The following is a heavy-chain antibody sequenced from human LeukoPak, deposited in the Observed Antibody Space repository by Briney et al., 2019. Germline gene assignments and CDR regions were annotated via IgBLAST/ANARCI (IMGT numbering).Heavy chain of an antibody. J-gene: IGHJ4*02. CDR3: ARDRGYGDLSYYFDY. D-gene: IGHD4-17*01. Sequence: GGSLRLSCAATGFTFSSYSMNWVRQAPGKGLEWVSYISSSSSTIYYADSVKGRFTISRDNAKNSLYLQMNSLRDEDTAVYCCARDRGYGDLSYYFDYWGQGTLVTVSP. V-gene: IGHV3-48*02. CDR2: ISSSSSTI. CDR1: GFTFSSYS.